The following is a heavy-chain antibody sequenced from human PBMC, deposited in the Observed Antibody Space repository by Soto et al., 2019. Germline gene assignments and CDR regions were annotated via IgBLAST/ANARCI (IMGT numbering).Heavy chain of an antibody. Sequence: QVQLVQSGAEVKKPGSSVKVSCKASGGTFSSYAISWVRQAPGQGLEWMGGIIPISGTANYAQKFQGRVTITADESTSTAYMKLSSPRSEDTAVYYCARSQGSSTSLEIYYYYYYGMDGWGQGTRVTVSS. CDR2: IIPISGTA. J-gene: IGHJ6*01. D-gene: IGHD2-2*01. CDR3: ARSQGSSTSLEIYYYYYYGMDG. CDR1: GGTFSSYA. V-gene: IGHV1-69*01.